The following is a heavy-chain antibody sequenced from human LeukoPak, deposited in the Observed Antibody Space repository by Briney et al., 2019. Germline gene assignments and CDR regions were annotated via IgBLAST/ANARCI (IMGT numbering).Heavy chain of an antibody. V-gene: IGHV3-23*01. CDR1: GFTFSSYA. CDR2: ISGSGGST. D-gene: IGHD3-22*01. J-gene: IGHJ5*02. Sequence: GGSLRLSCAASGFTFSSYAMSWVRQAPGKGLEWVSAISGSGGSTYYADSVKGRFTISRDNSKNTLYLQVNSLRAEDTAVYYCAKDYDSSGYYYGWFDPWGREPWSPSPQ. CDR3: AKDYDSSGYYYGWFDP.